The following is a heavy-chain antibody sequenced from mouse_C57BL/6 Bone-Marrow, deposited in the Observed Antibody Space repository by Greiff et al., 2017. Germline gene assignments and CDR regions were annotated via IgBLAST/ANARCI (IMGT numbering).Heavy chain of an antibody. CDR1: GYTFTSYW. CDR2: IYPGSGST. CDR3: ARWPSNYPWFAY. D-gene: IGHD2-5*01. J-gene: IGHJ3*01. Sequence: QVQLQQPGAELVKPGASVKMSCKASGYTFTSYWITWVKQRPGQGREWIGDIYPGSGSTNYNEKFKSKATLTVDTSSSTAYMQLSSLTSEDSAVYYCARWPSNYPWFAYWGQGTLVTVSA. V-gene: IGHV1-55*01.